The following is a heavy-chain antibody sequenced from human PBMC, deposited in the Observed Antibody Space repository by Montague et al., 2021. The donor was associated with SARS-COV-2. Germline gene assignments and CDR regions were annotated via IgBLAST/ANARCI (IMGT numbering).Heavy chain of an antibody. V-gene: IGHV4-34*01. J-gene: IGHJ6*03. CDR1: GGSFSTYY. Sequence: SETLSLTCAVHGGSFSTYYWNWIRQPPGKGLEWIGEIYHGGSTNYNPSLKSRVTISADTSKNQFSLKLTSVAAADTAVYYCARLGDGVVPSPILWVVRYYSCCDFDIWGKGTTVTVSS. CDR2: IYHGGST. D-gene: IGHD3-10*01. CDR3: ARLGDGVVPSPILWVVRYYSCCDFDI.